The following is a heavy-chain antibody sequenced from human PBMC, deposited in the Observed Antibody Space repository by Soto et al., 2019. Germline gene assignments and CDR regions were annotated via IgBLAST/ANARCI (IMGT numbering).Heavy chain of an antibody. CDR2: ISAYNGNT. J-gene: IGHJ6*02. CDR1: GYTFTSYG. V-gene: IGHV1-18*01. D-gene: IGHD2-2*02. Sequence: VSCKASGYTFTSYGISWVRQAPGQGLEWMGWISAYNGNTNYAQKLQGRVTMTTDTSTSTAYMELRSLRSDDTAVYYCARGRYCSSTSCYNSYYYYGMDVWGQGTTVTVSS. CDR3: ARGRYCSSTSCYNSYYYYGMDV.